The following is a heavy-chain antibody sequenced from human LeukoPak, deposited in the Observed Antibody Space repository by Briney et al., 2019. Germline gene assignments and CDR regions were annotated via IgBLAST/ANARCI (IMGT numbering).Heavy chain of an antibody. CDR2: ISSSSSYI. CDR3: ARIQLRPDY. D-gene: IGHD5-18*01. J-gene: IGHJ4*02. Sequence: GGPLRLSCAASGFTFSSYGMHWVRQAPGKGLEWVSSISSSSSYIYYADSVKGRFTISRDNAKNSLYLQMNSLRAEDTAVCYCARIQLRPDYWGQGTLVTVSS. V-gene: IGHV3-21*01. CDR1: GFTFSSYG.